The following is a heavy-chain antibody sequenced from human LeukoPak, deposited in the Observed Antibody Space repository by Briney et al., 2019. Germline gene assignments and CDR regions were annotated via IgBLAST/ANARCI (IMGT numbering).Heavy chain of an antibody. D-gene: IGHD6-19*01. V-gene: IGHV1-18*01. CDR3: ARDQKVGLTYSSGWLDH. J-gene: IGHJ4*02. CDR1: GYSFNSYG. CDR2: ISGFNGDT. Sequence: ASVKVSCKTSGYSFNSYGITWVRQAPGQGLEWMGWISGFNGDTDYAQRLQGRVTLDTDTSTSTAYLELRSLRPDDTAVYYFARDQKVGLTYSSGWLDHWGPGTLVTVSS.